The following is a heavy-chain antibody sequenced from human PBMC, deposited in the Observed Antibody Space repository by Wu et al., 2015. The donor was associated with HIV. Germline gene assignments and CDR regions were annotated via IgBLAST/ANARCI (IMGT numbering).Heavy chain of an antibody. J-gene: IGHJ4*02. CDR2: LKPSGGST. D-gene: IGHD5-24*01. Sequence: QVQLVQSGAEVKKPGASVKVSCKASGYTFTRYYIHWVRQAPGQGLEWMGILKPSGGSTSYAQKFQGRVTMTRDTSTSTVYMEVSSLRSEDTAVYYCARNLKDGRDNWGQGTLVTVSS. V-gene: IGHV1-46*01. CDR1: GYTFTRYY. CDR3: ARNLKDGRDN.